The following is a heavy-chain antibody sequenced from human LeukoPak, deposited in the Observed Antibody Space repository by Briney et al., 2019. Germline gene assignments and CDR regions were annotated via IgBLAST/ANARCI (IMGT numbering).Heavy chain of an antibody. CDR1: GFTFSSYA. D-gene: IGHD3-10*01. CDR3: ARDRYGSVGFDY. J-gene: IGHJ4*02. CDR2: ISYDGSNK. V-gene: IGHV3-30*04. Sequence: GGSLRLSCAASGFTFSSYAMHWVCQAPGKGLEWVAVISYDGSNKYYADSVKGRFTISRDNSKNTLYLQMNSLRAEDTAVYYCARDRYGSVGFDYWGQGTLVTVSS.